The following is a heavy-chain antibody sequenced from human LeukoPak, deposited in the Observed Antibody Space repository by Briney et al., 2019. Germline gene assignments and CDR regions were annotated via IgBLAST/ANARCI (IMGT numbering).Heavy chain of an antibody. Sequence: GGSLRLSCVASGFTVNSYCMNWVRQAPGKGLEWISYISPTSGTIFYADSVKGRFTISRDNARNSLYLQMNSLRAEDTAVYFCVRALIDYGDLNWFNFWGQGTVVTVSS. CDR2: ISPTSGTI. D-gene: IGHD4-17*01. J-gene: IGHJ5*01. CDR1: GFTVNSYC. CDR3: VRALIDYGDLNWFNF. V-gene: IGHV3-48*01.